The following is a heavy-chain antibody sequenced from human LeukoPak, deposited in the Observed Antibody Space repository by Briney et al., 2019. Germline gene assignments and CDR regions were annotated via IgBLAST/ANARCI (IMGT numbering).Heavy chain of an antibody. Sequence: PSETLSLTCTVSGGSISSGSYYWGWIRQPPGKGLEWIGSIYYSGSTYYNPSLKSRVTISVDTSKNQFSLKLSSVTAADTAVYYCARSEYCGGDCYLLDYWGQGTLVTVSS. CDR1: GGSISSGSYY. D-gene: IGHD2-21*02. CDR2: IYYSGST. J-gene: IGHJ4*02. V-gene: IGHV4-39*07. CDR3: ARSEYCGGDCYLLDY.